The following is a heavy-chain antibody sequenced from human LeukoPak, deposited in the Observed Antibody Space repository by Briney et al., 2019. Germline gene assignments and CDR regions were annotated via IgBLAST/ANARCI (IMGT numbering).Heavy chain of an antibody. Sequence: VRSLRLSSAASRVTFSIYGIHCVCEAPGKRLERGAFIHFAGSNQHSADSVKGRFTIPRENSKNTLYLQMNSLRAEDTAVYHCAKESKVVLTTRDHYMDVWGKGTTVTVSS. D-gene: IGHD3-22*01. V-gene: IGHV3-30*02. CDR3: AKESKVVLTTRDHYMDV. CDR2: IHFAGSNQ. CDR1: RVTFSIYG. J-gene: IGHJ6*03.